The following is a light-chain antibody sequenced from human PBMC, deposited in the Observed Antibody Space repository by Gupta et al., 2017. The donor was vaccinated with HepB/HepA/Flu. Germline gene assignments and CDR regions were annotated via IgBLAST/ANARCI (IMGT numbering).Light chain of an antibody. CDR2: STY. Sequence: QPVVTQQPPFSVSAAGTVTPTCGLRSGSVSTSYYPSWYQQTPGQPPRQLIFSTYTRSSGVPDPFSASVRGNKAAPTIAGAQADDEFVYYCVRDRGSGICVFGGGTKLTVL. CDR3: VRDRGSGICV. J-gene: IGLJ3*02. CDR1: SGSVSTSYY. V-gene: IGLV8-61*01.